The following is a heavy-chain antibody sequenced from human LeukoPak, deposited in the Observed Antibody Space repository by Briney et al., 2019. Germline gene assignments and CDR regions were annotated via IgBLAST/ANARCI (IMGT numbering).Heavy chain of an antibody. CDR3: ARVGNIPEVWDFDY. CDR1: GFTFSSYS. J-gene: IGHJ4*02. V-gene: IGHV3-21*01. Sequence: GGSLRLSCAASGFTFSSYSMNWVRQAPGKGLDWVSSISSSSSYIYYADSVKGRFTISRDNAKNSLYLQMNSLRAEDTAVYYCARVGNIPEVWDFDYWGQGTLVTVSS. D-gene: IGHD1-14*01. CDR2: ISSSSSYI.